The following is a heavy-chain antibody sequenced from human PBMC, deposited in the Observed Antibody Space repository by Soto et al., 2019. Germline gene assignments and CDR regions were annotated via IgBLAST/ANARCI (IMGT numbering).Heavy chain of an antibody. CDR2: IKTKVESYAT. D-gene: IGHD2-15*01. CDR1: GFTLSGFY. Sequence: PGGSLILSCAASGFTLSGFYIHWVRQASGEGLEWVGRIKTKVESYATELAASVKGRFTISRDDPKNTAYLEMNSLKTEDTAVYYCTRRYCSGGGCYSDFDYWGQGALVTVSS. V-gene: IGHV3-73*01. J-gene: IGHJ4*02. CDR3: TRRYCSGGGCYSDFDY.